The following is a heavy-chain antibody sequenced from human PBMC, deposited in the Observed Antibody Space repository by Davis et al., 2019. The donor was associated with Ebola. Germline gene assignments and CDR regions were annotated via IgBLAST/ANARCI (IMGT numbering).Heavy chain of an antibody. D-gene: IGHD1-26*01. CDR2: ISNGGRT. V-gene: IGHV4-59*02. CDR3: VRGSDADKTGY. CDR1: AASAGSDY. J-gene: IGHJ4*02. Sequence: SETLSLTCSVSAASAGSDYWSWIRQSPGKGLEWIAFISNGGRTIYNPSLRGRVTISIDTSKNQFSLEVRSVTAADTAFYYCVRGSDADKTGYWGQGTLVTVSS.